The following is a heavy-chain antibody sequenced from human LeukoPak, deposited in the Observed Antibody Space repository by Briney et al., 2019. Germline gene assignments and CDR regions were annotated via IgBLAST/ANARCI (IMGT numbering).Heavy chain of an antibody. Sequence: GGSLRLPCAASGFTFNSYWMSWVRQAPAKGLEWVANIKQDGSEKYYVDSGKGRFTISRDNAKNSLYLQMNSLRAEDTAVYYCARAYVLSYFDYWGQGTLVTVSS. V-gene: IGHV3-7*01. CDR2: IKQDGSEK. CDR3: ARAYVLSYFDY. CDR1: GFTFNSYW. J-gene: IGHJ4*02. D-gene: IGHD3-16*01.